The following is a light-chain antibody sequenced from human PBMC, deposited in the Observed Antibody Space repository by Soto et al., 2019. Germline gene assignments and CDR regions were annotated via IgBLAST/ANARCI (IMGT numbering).Light chain of an antibody. CDR2: DAS. J-gene: IGKJ2*01. CDR1: QSISNH. Sequence: DIVLTQSPATLSLSPGDRATLSCRASQSISNHLAWYQQKPGQTPRLLINDASNRATGIPARFSGSGSGTDFTLTISSLEPEDFAVYYCQQRSNWPPFTFGQGTKLEIK. V-gene: IGKV3-11*01. CDR3: QQRSNWPPFT.